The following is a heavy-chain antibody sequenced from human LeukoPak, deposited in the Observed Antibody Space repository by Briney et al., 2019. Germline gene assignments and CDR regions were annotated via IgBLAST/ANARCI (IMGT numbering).Heavy chain of an antibody. D-gene: IGHD2-2*02. V-gene: IGHV3-23*01. J-gene: IGHJ5*02. Sequence: GGSLRLSCAASGFTFGTYAMTWVRRAPGKGLEWVSAISGSGGSTYYADSVKGRFTISRDNSKNTLYLQMNSLRAEDTAVYYCAKSDRGCTFSSCYNAPFDPWGQGTLVTVSS. CDR2: ISGSGGST. CDR3: AKSDRGCTFSSCYNAPFDP. CDR1: GFTFGTYA.